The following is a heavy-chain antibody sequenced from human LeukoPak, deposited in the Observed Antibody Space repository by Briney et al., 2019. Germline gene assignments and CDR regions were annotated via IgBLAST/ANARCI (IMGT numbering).Heavy chain of an antibody. D-gene: IGHD3-9*01. CDR2: INPNSGGT. CDR3: ARVGILTGYYYYYYYMDV. J-gene: IGHJ6*03. CDR1: GYTFTGYY. Sequence: ASVKVSCKASGYTFTGYYMRWVRQAPGQGLEWMGWINPNSGGTNYAQKFQGRVTMTRDTSISTAYMELSRLRSDDTAVYYCARVGILTGYYYYYYYMDVWGKGTTVTVSS. V-gene: IGHV1-2*02.